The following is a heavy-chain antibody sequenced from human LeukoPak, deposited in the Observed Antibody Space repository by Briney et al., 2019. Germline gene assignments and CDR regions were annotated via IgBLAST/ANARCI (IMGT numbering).Heavy chain of an antibody. V-gene: IGHV4-59*01. CDR2: IYYSGST. CDR1: GGSISSYY. D-gene: IGHD6-13*01. Sequence: SETLSLTCTVSGGSISSYYWSWVRQPPGKGLEWIGYIYYSGSTNYNPSLKSRVTISVDTSKNQFSLKLSSVTAADTAVYYCAGGVYIAAAQYGYWGQGTLVTVSS. J-gene: IGHJ4*02. CDR3: AGGVYIAAAQYGY.